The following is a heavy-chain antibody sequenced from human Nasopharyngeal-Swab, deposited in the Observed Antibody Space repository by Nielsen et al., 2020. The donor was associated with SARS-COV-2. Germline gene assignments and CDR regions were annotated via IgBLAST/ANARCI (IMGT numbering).Heavy chain of an antibody. V-gene: IGHV3-23*01. CDR3: AKDSGAGFCDCGSCFPTNH. Sequence: GESLKISCAASGFTFTSYAMNWGRQDPGKGLEWVSGMSGTGDNTYYADSVKGRFTISRDSSKNTLYLQMNSLRAEDTAVYYCAKDSGAGFCDCGSCFPTNHWGQGTLVTVAS. CDR2: MSGTGDNT. CDR1: GFTFTSYA. D-gene: IGHD2-15*01. J-gene: IGHJ5*02.